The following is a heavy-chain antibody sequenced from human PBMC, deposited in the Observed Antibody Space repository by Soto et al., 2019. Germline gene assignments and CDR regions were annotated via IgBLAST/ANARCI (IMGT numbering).Heavy chain of an antibody. CDR1: GFTFSYYA. CDR3: ARALGGVGAKKIFDY. J-gene: IGHJ4*02. Sequence: QVQLVESGGGVVQPGRSLRLSCAASGFTFSYYAMHWVRRAPGKGLQWVAVISYNDSNKYYADSVKGRFTIARDNSKNTLYLQMNSLRPEDTAVYYCARALGGVGAKKIFDYWGQGTLVTVSS. D-gene: IGHD1-26*01. V-gene: IGHV3-30-3*01. CDR2: ISYNDSNK.